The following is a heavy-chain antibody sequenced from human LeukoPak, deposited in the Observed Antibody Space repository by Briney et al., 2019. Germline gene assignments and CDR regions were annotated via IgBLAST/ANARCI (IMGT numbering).Heavy chain of an antibody. CDR1: GFTFSNYW. Sequence: GGSLRLSCAASGFTFSNYWMHRVRQAPGKGLMWVSQISTDGSQTFYADSVKGRFTISRDNAKNTLFLQMDSLRAEDTALYYCVRSLRSADFWGQGTLVTVSS. J-gene: IGHJ4*02. CDR3: VRSLRSADF. V-gene: IGHV3-74*01. CDR2: ISTDGSQT.